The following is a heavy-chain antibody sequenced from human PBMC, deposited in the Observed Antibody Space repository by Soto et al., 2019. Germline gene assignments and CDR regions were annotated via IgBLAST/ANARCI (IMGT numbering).Heavy chain of an antibody. CDR2: ISAYNGNT. D-gene: IGHD3-10*01. CDR1: GYTFTSYG. Sequence: GASVKVSCKASGYTFTSYGIGWVRQAPGQGLEWMGWISAYNGNTNYAQKLQGRVTMTTDTSTSTAYMELRSLRSDDTAVYYCARDYYGSGYYYYYYYGMDVWGQGTTVTVSS. J-gene: IGHJ6*02. CDR3: ARDYYGSGYYYYYYYGMDV. V-gene: IGHV1-18*01.